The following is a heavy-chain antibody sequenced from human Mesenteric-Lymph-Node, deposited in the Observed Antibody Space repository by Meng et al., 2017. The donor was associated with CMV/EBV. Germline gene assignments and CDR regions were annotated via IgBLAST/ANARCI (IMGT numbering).Heavy chain of an antibody. CDR2: ISSSSSYI. V-gene: IGHV3-21*01. Sequence: GGSLRLSCAASGFTFSSYSMNWVRQAPGKGLEWVSSISSSSSYIYYADSVKGRFTISRDNAKNSLYLQMNSLRAEDTAVYYCARGVGSHDFWSAHSYYYGMDVWGQGTTVTVSS. J-gene: IGHJ6*02. CDR1: GFTFSSYS. CDR3: ARGVGSHDFWSAHSYYYGMDV. D-gene: IGHD3-3*01.